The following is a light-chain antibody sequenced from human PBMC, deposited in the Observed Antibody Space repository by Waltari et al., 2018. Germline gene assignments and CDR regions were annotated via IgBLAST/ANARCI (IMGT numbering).Light chain of an antibody. Sequence: QSALTQPASVSGSPGQLITISCTGTGSDVGSYVFVSWYQQHPGKGPKLMIFDVSNRPSGVSNRFSGSKSGNTASLTISGLQAEDEADYYCSSYTSSGTVIFGGGTKLTVL. CDR1: GSDVGSYVF. V-gene: IGLV2-14*03. CDR2: DVS. CDR3: SSYTSSGTVI. J-gene: IGLJ2*01.